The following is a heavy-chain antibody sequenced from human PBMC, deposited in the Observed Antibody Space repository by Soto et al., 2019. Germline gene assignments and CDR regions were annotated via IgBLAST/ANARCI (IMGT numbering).Heavy chain of an antibody. Sequence: ASVDVSCKACGYTYTSYGISRVRQAPGQGLEWMGWISAYNGNTNYAQKLQGRVTMTTNTSTSTAYMELRSLRSDDTAVYYCARKQSSGYDDFDYWGQATLVTVSS. D-gene: IGHD5-12*01. J-gene: IGHJ4*02. CDR2: ISAYNGNT. CDR3: ARKQSSGYDDFDY. CDR1: GYTYTSYG. V-gene: IGHV1-18*01.